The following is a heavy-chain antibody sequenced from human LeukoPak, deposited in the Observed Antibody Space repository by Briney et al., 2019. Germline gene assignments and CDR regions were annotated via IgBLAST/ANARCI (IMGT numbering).Heavy chain of an antibody. V-gene: IGHV4-59*01. CDR2: IYYSGST. D-gene: IGHD5-18*01. CDR3: VRVYIYGRSYFDY. Sequence: TSETLSLTCTVSGGSISSYYWSWIRQPPGKGLEWIGYIYYSGSTNYNPSLKSRVTISVDTSKNQFSLKLSSVTAADTAVYYCVRVYIYGRSYFDYWGQGTLVTVSS. J-gene: IGHJ4*02. CDR1: GGSISSYY.